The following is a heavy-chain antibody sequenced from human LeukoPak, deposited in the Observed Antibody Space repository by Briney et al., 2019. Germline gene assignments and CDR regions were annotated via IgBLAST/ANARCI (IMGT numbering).Heavy chain of an antibody. V-gene: IGHV3-30*18. CDR1: GFTFSCYG. D-gene: IGHD6-19*01. J-gene: IGHJ5*02. Sequence: GGSLRLSCAASGFTFSCYGMHWVRQAPGKGLEWVAVISYDGSNKYYADSVKGRFTISRDNSKNTLYLQMNSLRAEDTAVYYCAKDGAGVAGTGWFDPWGQGTLVTVSS. CDR3: AKDGAGVAGTGWFDP. CDR2: ISYDGSNK.